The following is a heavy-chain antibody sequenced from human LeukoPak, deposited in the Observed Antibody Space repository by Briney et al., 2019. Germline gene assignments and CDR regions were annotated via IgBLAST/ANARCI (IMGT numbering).Heavy chain of an antibody. V-gene: IGHV4-39*01. CDR3: ARHRPVAGQDYFDY. Sequence: SETLSLTCTVSGGSISSSTYYWGWIRQPPGKGLEWIGSGYYSGSTYYNPSLKSRVTISVDTSKNQFSLKLSSVTAADTAVYYCARHRPVAGQDYFDYWGQGTLVTVSS. CDR1: GGSISSSTYY. J-gene: IGHJ4*02. D-gene: IGHD6-19*01. CDR2: GYYSGST.